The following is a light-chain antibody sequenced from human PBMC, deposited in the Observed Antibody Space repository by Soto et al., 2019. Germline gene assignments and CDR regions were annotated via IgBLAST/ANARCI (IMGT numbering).Light chain of an antibody. J-gene: IGLJ1*01. CDR2: EVS. V-gene: IGLV2-14*01. CDR1: SSDVGGYNY. Sequence: QSALTQPASLSGSPGQSITISCTGTSSDVGGYNYVSWYQQHPGKAPKLMIYEVSNRPSGVSNRFSGSKSGNTASLTISGLQAEDEADYYCSSYTSSSILYVFGTGTKVTVL. CDR3: SSYTSSSILYV.